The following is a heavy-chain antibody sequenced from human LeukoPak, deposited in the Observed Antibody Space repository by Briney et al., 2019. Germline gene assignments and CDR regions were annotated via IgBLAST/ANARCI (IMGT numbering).Heavy chain of an antibody. CDR3: AREGVDSSSWYLAPFFDY. Sequence: ASVKVSCKASGYTFTGYYMHWVRQAPGQGLEWMGWINPNSGGTNYAQKFQGRVTMTRDTSISTAYMELSRLRSDDTAVYYCAREGVDSSSWYLAPFFDYWGQGTLVTVSS. J-gene: IGHJ4*02. CDR1: GYTFTGYY. D-gene: IGHD6-13*01. CDR2: INPNSGGT. V-gene: IGHV1-2*02.